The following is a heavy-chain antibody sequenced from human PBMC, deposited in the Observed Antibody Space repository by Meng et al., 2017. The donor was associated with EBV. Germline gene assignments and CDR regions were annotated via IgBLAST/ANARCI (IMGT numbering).Heavy chain of an antibody. CDR3: ARVNGDCFSTICYKGWFDP. J-gene: IGHJ5*02. CDR2: IYYSGRT. V-gene: IGHV4-30-4*01. Sequence: QLQLQESGSVLVKPLQTLSLTWTVSGGSGSSGNNYWIWIRQPPGKGLEWIGYIYYSGRTYYNPSLESRVTMSVDTSKNQFSLNLNSVTAADTAVYYCARVNGDCFSTICYKGWFDPWGQGTLVTVSS. CDR1: GGSGSSGNNY. D-gene: IGHD2-2*02.